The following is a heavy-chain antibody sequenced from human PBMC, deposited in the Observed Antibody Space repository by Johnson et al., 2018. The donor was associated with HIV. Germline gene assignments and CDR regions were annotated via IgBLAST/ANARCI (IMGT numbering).Heavy chain of an antibody. CDR1: GLSFSNFG. CDR3: ARDAVAAANAFDI. V-gene: IGHV3-33*08. CDR2: ISFDGNLK. J-gene: IGHJ3*02. Sequence: TLSCVGSGLSFSNFGIHWVRQAPGKGPEWVAVISFDGNLKKYADSVKGRFTISRDNAKNSLYLQMNSLRAEDTALYYCARDAVAAANAFDIWGQGTMVTVSS. D-gene: IGHD6-19*01.